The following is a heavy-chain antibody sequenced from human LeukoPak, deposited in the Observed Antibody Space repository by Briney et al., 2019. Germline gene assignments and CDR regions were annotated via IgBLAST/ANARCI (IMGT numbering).Heavy chain of an antibody. CDR1: GFTFSTYW. Sequence: GGSLRLSCAASGFTFSTYWMHWVRQAPGKGLVWVSRINSDGSSTSYADSVKGRFTISRDNSKNALYLQMNGLRADDTAVYYCGIRDTSDYYVFWGQGTLVTVSS. CDR3: GIRDTSDYYVF. V-gene: IGHV3-74*01. J-gene: IGHJ4*02. CDR2: INSDGSST. D-gene: IGHD3-22*01.